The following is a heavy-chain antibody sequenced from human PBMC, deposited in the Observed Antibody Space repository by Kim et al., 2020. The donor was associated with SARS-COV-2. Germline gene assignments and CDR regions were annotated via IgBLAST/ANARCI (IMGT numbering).Heavy chain of an antibody. D-gene: IGHD6-13*01. CDR3: TTDHWWAAAGTGDY. CDR2: IKSKTDGGTT. CDR1: GFTFSNAW. Sequence: GGSLRLSCAASGFTFSNAWMSWVRQAPGKGLEWVGRIKSKTDGGTTDYAAPVKGRFTISRDDSKNTLYLQMNSLKTEDTAVYYCTTDHWWAAAGTGDYWGQGTLVTVSS. V-gene: IGHV3-15*01. J-gene: IGHJ4*02.